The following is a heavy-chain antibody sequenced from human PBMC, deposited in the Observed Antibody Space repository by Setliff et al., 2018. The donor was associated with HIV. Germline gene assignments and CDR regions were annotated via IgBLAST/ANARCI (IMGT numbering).Heavy chain of an antibody. CDR3: ATFYSTGWYNP. Sequence: KVSCKASGYTFTTYFIHWVRQAPGQRLEWMGWVHAGNSNTKYSQKFQGRVTLTRDTSAHTAYMELSSLTSEDTAVYYCATFYSTGWYNPWGQGTLVTVSS. CDR2: VHAGNSNT. CDR1: GYTFTTYF. D-gene: IGHD6-19*01. V-gene: IGHV1-3*01. J-gene: IGHJ5*02.